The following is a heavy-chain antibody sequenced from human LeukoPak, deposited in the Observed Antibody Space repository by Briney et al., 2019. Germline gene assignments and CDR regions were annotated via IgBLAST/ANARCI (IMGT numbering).Heavy chain of an antibody. V-gene: IGHV4-34*01. Sequence: SETLSLTCAVYGGSFSGYYWSWIRQPPGKGLEWIGEINHSGSTNYNPSLKSRVTISVDTSKNQFSLKLSSVTAADTAVYYCARGWKEIQLWLGPGDYWGQGTLVTVSS. D-gene: IGHD5-18*01. CDR2: INHSGST. J-gene: IGHJ4*02. CDR3: ARGWKEIQLWLGPGDY. CDR1: GGSFSGYY.